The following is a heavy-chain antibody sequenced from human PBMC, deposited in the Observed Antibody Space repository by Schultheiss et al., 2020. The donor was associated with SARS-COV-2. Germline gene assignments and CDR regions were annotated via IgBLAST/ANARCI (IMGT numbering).Heavy chain of an antibody. CDR3: ARDLYGSYFAAFDI. V-gene: IGHV3-48*01. J-gene: IGHJ3*02. D-gene: IGHD1-26*01. CDR2: ISSSSSTI. Sequence: GSLRLSCAASGFTFSSYSMNWVRQAPGKGLEWVSYISSSSSTIYYADSVKGRFTISRDNAKNSLYLQMNSLRAEDTAVYYCARDLYGSYFAAFDIWGQGTMVTVSS. CDR1: GFTFSSYS.